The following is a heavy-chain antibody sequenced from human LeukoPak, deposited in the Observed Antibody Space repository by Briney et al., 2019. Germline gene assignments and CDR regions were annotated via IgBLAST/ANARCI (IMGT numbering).Heavy chain of an antibody. V-gene: IGHV4-30-4*01. CDR2: SYYSEST. Sequence: SETLSLTCTVYGGSISSGYFYWSWIRQPPGKGLEWIGYSYYSESTYYNPSLKSRVTISVDTSKNQFSLKRSSVTAADTAVYYCARAPPMVGWGQGTLVTVSS. CDR1: GGSISSGYFY. D-gene: IGHD3-10*01. J-gene: IGHJ4*02. CDR3: ARAPPMVG.